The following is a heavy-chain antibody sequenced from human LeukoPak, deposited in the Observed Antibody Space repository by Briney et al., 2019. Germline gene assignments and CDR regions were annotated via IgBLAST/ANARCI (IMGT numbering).Heavy chain of an antibody. D-gene: IGHD3-22*01. J-gene: IGHJ4*02. V-gene: IGHV3-30*18. CDR2: ISYDGSNE. CDR1: GFTFSNYG. Sequence: PGGSLRLSCTASGFTFSNYGMHWVRQAPGKGLECVAVISYDGSNEYYADSVKGRFTISRDNSKNTLFLQMNSLRPEDTAVYHCAKVALFSGYYPPFDYWGRGTLVTVSS. CDR3: AKVALFSGYYPPFDY.